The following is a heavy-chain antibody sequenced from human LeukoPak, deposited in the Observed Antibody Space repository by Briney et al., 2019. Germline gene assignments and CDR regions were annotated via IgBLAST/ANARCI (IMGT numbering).Heavy chain of an antibody. CDR3: AKDIVVRGRGAFDI. CDR1: GFTFDDYA. V-gene: IGHV3-9*01. D-gene: IGHD3-10*01. J-gene: IGHJ3*02. CDR2: ISWNSGSI. Sequence: GGSLRFSCAASGFTFDDYAMHWVRQAPGKGLEWVSGISWNSGSIGHADSVKGRFTISRDNAKNSLYLQMNSLRAEDTALYYCAKDIVVRGRGAFDIWGQGTMVTVSS.